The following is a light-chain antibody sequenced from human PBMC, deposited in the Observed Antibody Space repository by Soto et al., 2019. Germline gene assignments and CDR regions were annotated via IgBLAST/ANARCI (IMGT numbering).Light chain of an antibody. V-gene: IGKV3-20*01. CDR2: GVY. CDR3: QQYDTSPRT. Sequence: IVLTQSPGTLSLSLGERATLSCWASQSLRTNSLAWYQQKPGQAPRLLMSGVYSRAAGIPDRFSGSGAGTGFSLTISRLEPEDFAVYYCQQYDTSPRTFGQGTKVDIK. CDR1: QSLRTNS. J-gene: IGKJ1*01.